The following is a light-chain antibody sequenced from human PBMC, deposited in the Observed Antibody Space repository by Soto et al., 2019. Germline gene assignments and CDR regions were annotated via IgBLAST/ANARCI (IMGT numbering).Light chain of an antibody. J-gene: IGKJ1*01. CDR1: QSISSW. CDR3: QQYNSYSRT. Sequence: DIQMTQSPSTLSASVGDRVTITCRASQSISSWFAWYQQKPGKAPKFLIYDASSLESGVQPRFSGSGSGTEFPLKISNPQPDAFPTYYCQQYNSYSRTFGPGTKQDIK. V-gene: IGKV1-5*01. CDR2: DAS.